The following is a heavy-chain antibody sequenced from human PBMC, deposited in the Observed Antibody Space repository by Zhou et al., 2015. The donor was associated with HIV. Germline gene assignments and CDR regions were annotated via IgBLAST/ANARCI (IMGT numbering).Heavy chain of an antibody. V-gene: IGHV3-9*01. CDR2: ISWNSGSI. CDR3: ARSFVVTVSDPXISHYYGMDV. Sequence: EVQLVESGGGLVQPGRSLRLSCAASGFTFDDYAMHWVRQAPGKGLEWVSGISWNSGSIGYADSVKGRFTISRDNAKNSLYLQMNSLRDEDTALYYCARSFVVTVSDPXISHYYGMDVWGRGTTVTVSS. CDR1: GFTFDDYA. J-gene: IGHJ6*02. D-gene: IGHD2-8*01.